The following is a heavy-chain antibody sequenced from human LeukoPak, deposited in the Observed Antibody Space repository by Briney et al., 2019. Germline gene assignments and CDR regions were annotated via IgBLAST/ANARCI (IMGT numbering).Heavy chain of an antibody. CDR3: APSYYDSSGPDY. V-gene: IGHV3-9*01. D-gene: IGHD3-22*01. CDR1: GFTFDDYA. CDR2: ISWNSGSI. J-gene: IGHJ4*02. Sequence: PGGSLRLSCAASGFTFDDYAMHWVRQAPGKGLEWVSGISWNSGSIGYADSVKGRFTISRDNAKNSLYLQMNSLRAEDTAVYYCAPSYYDSSGPDYWGQGTLVTVSS.